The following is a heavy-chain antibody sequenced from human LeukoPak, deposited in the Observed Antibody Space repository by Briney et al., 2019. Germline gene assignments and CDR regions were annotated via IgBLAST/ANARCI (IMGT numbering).Heavy chain of an antibody. CDR2: IQSDGSKQ. J-gene: IGHJ5*02. V-gene: IGHV3-33*01. D-gene: IGHD5-18*01. CDR3: ARDVDTSSHSSQLDP. Sequence: GGSLRLSCATAGFTFSTFGIHWVRQTPGKGLEWAAAIQSDGSKQYYGDSVKGRFTISRDSSKNTVYLQMDSLRDEDTAVYYCARDVDTSSHSSQLDPWGQGTLVTVSS. CDR1: GFTFSTFG.